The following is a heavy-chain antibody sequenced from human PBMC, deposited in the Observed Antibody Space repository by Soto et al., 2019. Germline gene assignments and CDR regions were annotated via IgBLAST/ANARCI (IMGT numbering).Heavy chain of an antibody. Sequence: ASVKVSCKASGGTFSSYAISWVRQAPGQGLEGMGGIIPIFGTANYAQKFQGRVTITADESTSTAYMELSSLRSEDTAVYYCARRGGLRFLAGDYWFDPWGQGTLVTVSS. V-gene: IGHV1-69*13. CDR1: GGTFSSYA. D-gene: IGHD3-3*01. J-gene: IGHJ5*02. CDR2: IIPIFGTA. CDR3: ARRGGLRFLAGDYWFDP.